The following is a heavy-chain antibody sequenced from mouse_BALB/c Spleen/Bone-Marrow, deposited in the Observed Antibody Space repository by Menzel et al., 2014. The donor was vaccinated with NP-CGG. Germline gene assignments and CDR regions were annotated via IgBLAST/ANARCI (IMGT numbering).Heavy chain of an antibody. V-gene: IGHV5-6-4*01. Sequence: EVKLMESGGGLVKPGGSLKLSCAASGFTFSSYTRSWVRQTPEKRPEWVATISSGGSYTYYPDSVKGRFTISRDNAKNTLYLQMSSLKSEDTAMYYCTSMITRGYYFDYWGQGTTLTVSS. J-gene: IGHJ2*01. D-gene: IGHD2-4*01. CDR1: GFTFSSYT. CDR2: ISSGGSYT. CDR3: TSMITRGYYFDY.